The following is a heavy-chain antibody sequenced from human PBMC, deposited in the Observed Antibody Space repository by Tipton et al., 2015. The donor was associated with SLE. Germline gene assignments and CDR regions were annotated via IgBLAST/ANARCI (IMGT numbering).Heavy chain of an antibody. CDR2: IYTSGST. CDR1: GVSISSYY. CDR3: ARGSYTSVWV. Sequence: TLSLTCTVSGVSISSYYWSWIRQPAGKGLEWIGRIYTSGSTNYNPSLKSRVTMSVDTSKKQFSLKLNSVTPEDAAVYYCARGSYTSVWVWGQGTLVIVSS. J-gene: IGHJ4*02. V-gene: IGHV4-4*07. D-gene: IGHD6-19*01.